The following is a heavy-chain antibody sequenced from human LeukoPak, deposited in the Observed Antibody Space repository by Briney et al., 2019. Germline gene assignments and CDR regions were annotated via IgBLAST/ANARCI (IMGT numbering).Heavy chain of an antibody. D-gene: IGHD2-15*01. Sequence: GGSLRLSCAASGFTVSSNYMSWVRQAPGKGLEWVSIIYSGGDTYYADSVKGRFTISRDNSKNTLYLQMNSLRAEDTAIYYCAKDLLSGGNCYSIFHYWGQGTLVTVSS. V-gene: IGHV3-66*01. CDR2: IYSGGDT. J-gene: IGHJ4*02. CDR1: GFTVSSNY. CDR3: AKDLLSGGNCYSIFHY.